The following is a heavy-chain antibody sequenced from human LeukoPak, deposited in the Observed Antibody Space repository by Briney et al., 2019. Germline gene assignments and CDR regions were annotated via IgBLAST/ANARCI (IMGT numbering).Heavy chain of an antibody. D-gene: IGHD5-12*01. CDR2: INSDGSST. J-gene: IGHJ5*02. Sequence: GGSLRLSCAASGFTFSNYWMHWVRQAPGKGLVWVSHINSDGSSTNYADSVKGRFTISRDNSKNTLYLQMYSLRAEDTAVYYCAKGIVATISWFDPWGQGTLVTVSS. CDR3: AKGIVATISWFDP. CDR1: GFTFSNYW. V-gene: IGHV3-74*01.